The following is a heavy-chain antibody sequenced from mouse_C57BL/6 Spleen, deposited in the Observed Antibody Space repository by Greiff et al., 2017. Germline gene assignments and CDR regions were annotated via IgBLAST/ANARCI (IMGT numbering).Heavy chain of an antibody. V-gene: IGHV14-4*01. D-gene: IGHD2-5*01. J-gene: IGHJ3*01. CDR2: IDPENGDT. CDR1: GFNIKDDY. Sequence: VQLQQSGAELVRPGASVKLSCTASGFNIKDDYMHWVKPRPEQGLEWIGWIDPENGDTAYASKFQGKATITADPSSNTAYLQLSSLTSEDTAVYYCTTYSNYGFAYWGQGTLVTVSA. CDR3: TTYSNYGFAY.